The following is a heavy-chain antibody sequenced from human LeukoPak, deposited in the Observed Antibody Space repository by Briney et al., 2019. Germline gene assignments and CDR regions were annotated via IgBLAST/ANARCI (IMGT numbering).Heavy chain of an antibody. CDR2: ISGYNGNT. CDR3: ARGVGYYCSTTSCSSYYYSYMDV. V-gene: IGHV1-18*01. J-gene: IGHJ6*03. D-gene: IGHD2-2*01. Sequence: ASVKVSCKASGYIFANYGISWVRQAPGQGLELMGWISGYNGNTNYAQKVQGRVTMTTDTSTSTAYMELRSLTSDDTAVYYCARGVGYYCSTTSCSSYYYSYMDVWGKGTTVTISS. CDR1: GYIFANYG.